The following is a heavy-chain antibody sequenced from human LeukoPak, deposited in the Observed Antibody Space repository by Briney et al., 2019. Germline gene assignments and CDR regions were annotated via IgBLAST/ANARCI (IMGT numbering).Heavy chain of an antibody. J-gene: IGHJ4*02. V-gene: IGHV3-23*01. Sequence: GGSLRLSCAASGFTFSSYAMSWVRQAPGKGLEWVSAISGSGGSTYYAGSAKGRFTISRDNSENTLYLQMNSLRAEDTAVYYCAKDLYCSSTSCSVSYFDYWGQGTLVTVSS. CDR2: ISGSGGST. CDR3: AKDLYCSSTSCSVSYFDY. CDR1: GFTFSSYA. D-gene: IGHD2-2*01.